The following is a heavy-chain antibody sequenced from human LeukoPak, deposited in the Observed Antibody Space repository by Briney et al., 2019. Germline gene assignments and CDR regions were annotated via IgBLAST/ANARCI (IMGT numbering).Heavy chain of an antibody. Sequence: SVTVSCKASGGTFSSYAISWVRQAPGQGLEWMGGIIPIFGTANYAQKFQGRVTITADESTSTAYMELSSLRSEDTAVYYCALPRGVTAMDVFDYWGQGTLVTVSS. CDR2: IIPIFGTA. V-gene: IGHV1-69*13. J-gene: IGHJ4*02. D-gene: IGHD2-21*02. CDR1: GGTFSSYA. CDR3: ALPRGVTAMDVFDY.